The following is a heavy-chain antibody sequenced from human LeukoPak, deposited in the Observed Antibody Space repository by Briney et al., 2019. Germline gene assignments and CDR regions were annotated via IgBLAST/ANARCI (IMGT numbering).Heavy chain of an antibody. D-gene: IGHD2-21*02. CDR1: GFTVSSNY. V-gene: IGHV3-66*01. J-gene: IGHJ3*02. Sequence: PGGSLRLSCAASGFTVSSNYMSWVRQAPGKGLEWVSVIYSGGSTYYADSVKGRFTISRDNSKNPLYLQMNSLRAEDTAVYYCAREGRAYCGGDCSGAFDIWGQGTMVTVSS. CDR2: IYSGGST. CDR3: AREGRAYCGGDCSGAFDI.